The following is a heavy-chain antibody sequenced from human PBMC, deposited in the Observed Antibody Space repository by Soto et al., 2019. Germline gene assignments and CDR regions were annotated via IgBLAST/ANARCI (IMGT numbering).Heavy chain of an antibody. D-gene: IGHD6-13*01. CDR1: GGSISSGGYY. J-gene: IGHJ5*02. CDR3: ARLPGYSSSYWFDP. Sequence: PSETLSLTCTVSGGSISSGGYYWSWIRQHPGKGLEWIGYIYYSGSTYYNPSLKSRVTIPVDTSKNQFSLKLSSVTAADTAVYYCARLPGYSSSYWFDPWGQGTLVTVSS. V-gene: IGHV4-31*03. CDR2: IYYSGST.